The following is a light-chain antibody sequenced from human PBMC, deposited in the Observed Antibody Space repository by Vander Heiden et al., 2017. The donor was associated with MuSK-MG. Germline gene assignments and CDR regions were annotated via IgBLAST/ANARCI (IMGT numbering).Light chain of an antibody. J-gene: IGLJ3*02. V-gene: IGLV1-44*01. CDR3: ATWDDSLNSWV. Sequence: QSVLPPAPSASGTPGQRVTISCSGSSSNIGSNSVNWYQQVPGTAPKLLIFSNNQRPSGVPDRFSGSKSGTSASLAISGLQSEDESDYYCATWDDSLNSWVFGGGTKVTVL. CDR1: SSNIGSNS. CDR2: SNN.